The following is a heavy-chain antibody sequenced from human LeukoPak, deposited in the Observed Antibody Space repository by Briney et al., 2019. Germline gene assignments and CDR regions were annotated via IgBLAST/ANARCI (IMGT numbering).Heavy chain of an antibody. J-gene: IGHJ4*02. CDR3: ARDDYGDYVFDY. V-gene: IGHV1-46*01. CDR2: INPSGGST. Sequence: ASVKVSCKASGYTFTSYYMHWVRQAPGQGLEWMGIINPSGGSTSYAQKFQGRVTMTGDTSTSTVYMELSGLRSEDTAVYYCARDDYGDYVFDYWGQGTLVTVSS. CDR1: GYTFTSYY. D-gene: IGHD4-17*01.